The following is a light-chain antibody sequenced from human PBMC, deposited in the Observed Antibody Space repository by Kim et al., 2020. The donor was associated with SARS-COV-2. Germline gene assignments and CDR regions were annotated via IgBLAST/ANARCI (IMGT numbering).Light chain of an antibody. CDR3: QHCYST. CDR1: QSISTY. Sequence: DIQMTQSPSSLSASVGDRVTITCRASQSISTYLDWYQQKPGKAPKLLIYAASSLPSGVPSRFSGSGSGTDFTLTISTLHPEDFETYESQHCYSTIGKGNKLEI. CDR2: AAS. J-gene: IGKJ2*01. V-gene: IGKV1-39*01.